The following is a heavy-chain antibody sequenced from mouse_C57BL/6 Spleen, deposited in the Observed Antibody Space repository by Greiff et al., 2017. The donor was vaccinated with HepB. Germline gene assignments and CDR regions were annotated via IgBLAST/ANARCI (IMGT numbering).Heavy chain of an antibody. Sequence: QVQLQQSGAELVKPGASVKLSCKASGYTFTSYWMQWVKQRPGQGLEWIGEIDPSDSYTNYNQKFKGKATLTVDTSSRTAYMQLSSLTSEDSAVYDCARTLYDYYAMDYWGQGTSVTVSS. V-gene: IGHV1-50*01. J-gene: IGHJ4*01. CDR3: ARTLYDYYAMDY. CDR2: IDPSDSYT. D-gene: IGHD2-3*01. CDR1: GYTFTSYW.